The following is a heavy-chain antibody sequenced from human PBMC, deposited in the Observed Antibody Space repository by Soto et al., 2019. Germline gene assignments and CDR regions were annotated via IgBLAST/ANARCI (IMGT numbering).Heavy chain of an antibody. CDR1: GYTFTGYA. CDR2: INAGNGNT. J-gene: IGHJ4*02. V-gene: IGHV1-3*05. D-gene: IGHD6-19*01. Sequence: QVQLVQSGAEEKKPGASVKVSCKASGYTFTGYAMHWVRQAPGQRLEWMGWINAGNGNTKYSQKFQGRVTITRDTAASTAYMEVSSLRCEETAVYYCARAVAVPADFDYWGQGTLVTVSS. CDR3: ARAVAVPADFDY.